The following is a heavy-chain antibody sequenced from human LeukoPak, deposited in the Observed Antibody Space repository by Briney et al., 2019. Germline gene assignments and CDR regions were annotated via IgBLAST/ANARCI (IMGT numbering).Heavy chain of an antibody. D-gene: IGHD6-6*01. CDR1: GGSFSGYY. J-gene: IGHJ4*02. CDR2: INHSGST. Sequence: SETLSLTCAVYGGSFSGYYWSWIRQPPGKGLEWIGEINHSGSTNYNPSLKSRVTISVDTSKNQFSLKLSSVTAADTAVYYCAKAAHGSFDYWGQGTLVTVSS. CDR3: AKAAHGSFDY. V-gene: IGHV4-34*01.